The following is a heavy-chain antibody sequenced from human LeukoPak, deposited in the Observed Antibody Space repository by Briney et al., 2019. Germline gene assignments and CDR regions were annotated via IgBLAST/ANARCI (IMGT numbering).Heavy chain of an antibody. Sequence: SETLSLTCTVSGYSIRTDYYWGWIRQPPGKGPQWIGTINKSGNTYYNPSLRSRVTISVDTSKNQFSLKVRYMTAADTAVYYCARVPRIMITFGGVIARAAYYFDYWGQGTLVTVSS. CDR2: INKSGNT. CDR1: GYSIRTDYY. V-gene: IGHV4-38-2*02. J-gene: IGHJ4*02. CDR3: ARVPRIMITFGGVIARAAYYFDY. D-gene: IGHD3-16*02.